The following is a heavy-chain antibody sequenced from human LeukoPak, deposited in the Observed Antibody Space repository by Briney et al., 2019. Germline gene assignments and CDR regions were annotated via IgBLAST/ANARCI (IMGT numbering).Heavy chain of an antibody. CDR2: IYYSGST. Sequence: PSETLSLTCTVSGGSISSGGYYWSWIRQHPGKGLEWIGYIYYSGSTYYNPSLKSRVTISVDTSKNQFSLKLSSVTAADTAVYYCARANTYYYGPGSLWFDPWGQGTLVTVSS. CDR1: GGSISSGGYY. V-gene: IGHV4-31*03. D-gene: IGHD3-10*01. CDR3: ARANTYYYGPGSLWFDP. J-gene: IGHJ5*02.